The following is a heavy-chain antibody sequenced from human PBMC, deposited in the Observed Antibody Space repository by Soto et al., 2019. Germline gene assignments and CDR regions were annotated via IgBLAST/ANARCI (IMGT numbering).Heavy chain of an antibody. CDR3: ARLNGYCISTNCHGYYGMDV. V-gene: IGHV4-39*01. J-gene: IGHJ6*02. D-gene: IGHD2-2*03. Sequence: PSETLCLTCTVSGGSVISSGYSWGWIRQSPGKGQEWIGTIYSSENTYYNPSLLSRVTISVDTSKNEFSVRLSSVTAADTAVYYCARLNGYCISTNCHGYYGMDVWGQGTTVTVSS. CDR1: GGSVISSGYS. CDR2: IYSSENT.